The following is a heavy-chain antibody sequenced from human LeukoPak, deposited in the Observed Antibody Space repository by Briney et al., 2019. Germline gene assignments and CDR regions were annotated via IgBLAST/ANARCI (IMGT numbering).Heavy chain of an antibody. D-gene: IGHD4-23*01. V-gene: IGHV4-59*12. CDR2: IYYSGST. CDR1: DGSISSYY. CDR3: ARADTVVINYFDY. J-gene: IGHJ4*02. Sequence: SETLSLTCTVSDGSISSYYWSWIRQPAGKGLEWIGYIYYSGSTNYNPSLKSRVTISVDTSKNQFSLKLSSVTAADTAVYYCARADTVVINYFDYWGQGTLVTVSS.